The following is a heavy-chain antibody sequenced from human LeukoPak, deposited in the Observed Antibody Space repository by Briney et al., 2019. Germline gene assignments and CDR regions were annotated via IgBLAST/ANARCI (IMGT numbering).Heavy chain of an antibody. D-gene: IGHD6-13*01. Sequence: AASVKASCKASGGTFSSYAISWVRQAPGQGLEWMGGIIPIFGTANYAQKFQGRVTITADESTSTAYMELSSLRSEDTAAYYCARKSGSSWFNWFDPWGQGTLVTVSS. CDR2: IIPIFGTA. J-gene: IGHJ5*02. V-gene: IGHV1-69*13. CDR1: GGTFSSYA. CDR3: ARKSGSSWFNWFDP.